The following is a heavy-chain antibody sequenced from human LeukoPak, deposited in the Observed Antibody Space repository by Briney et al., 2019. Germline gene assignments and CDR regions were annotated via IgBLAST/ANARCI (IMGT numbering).Heavy chain of an antibody. V-gene: IGHV3-21*01. CDR3: ARDRKRYSGYDLLGVRDV. J-gene: IGHJ6*02. D-gene: IGHD5-12*01. Sequence: GGSLRLSCAASGFTFSSYSMNWVRQAPGKGLEWVSCISSSSSYIYYADSVKGRFTISRDNAKNSLYLQMNSLRAEDTAVYYCARDRKRYSGYDLLGVRDVWGQGTTVTVSS. CDR1: GFTFSSYS. CDR2: ISSSSSYI.